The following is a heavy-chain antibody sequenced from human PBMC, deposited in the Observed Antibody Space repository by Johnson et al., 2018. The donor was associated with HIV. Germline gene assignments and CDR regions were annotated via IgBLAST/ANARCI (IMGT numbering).Heavy chain of an antibody. V-gene: IGHV3-30*02. D-gene: IGHD3-22*01. CDR3: ASVPMIVVLDGAFDI. CDR2: IRYDGSNR. Sequence: HVQLVESGGGVVQPGGSLRLSCAASGFTFSSYGIHWVRQAPGKGLEWVAFIRYDGSNRYYADSVKGRFTISRDNSKNTLYLQMNSLRAEDTAVYYCASVPMIVVLDGAFDIWGQGTMVTVSS. CDR1: GFTFSSYG. J-gene: IGHJ3*02.